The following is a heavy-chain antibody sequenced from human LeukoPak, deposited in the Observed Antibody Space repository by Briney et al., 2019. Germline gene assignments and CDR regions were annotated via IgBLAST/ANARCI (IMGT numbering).Heavy chain of an antibody. CDR3: ASVVNE. CDR2: INSDGSST. CDR1: GFTFSSYW. J-gene: IGHJ4*02. Sequence: GGSLRLSCAASGFTFSSYWMHWVRHAPEKGLVWVSRINSDGSSTSYADSVKGRFTTSRDNAKNTLYLQMNSLRAEDTAVYYCASVVNEWGQGTLVTVSS. D-gene: IGHD2-21*01. V-gene: IGHV3-74*01.